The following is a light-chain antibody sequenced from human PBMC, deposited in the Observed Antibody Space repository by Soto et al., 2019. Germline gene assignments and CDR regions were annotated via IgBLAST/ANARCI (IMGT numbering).Light chain of an antibody. J-gene: IGKJ4*01. CDR3: QKYNSAPLT. CDR1: QAISNY. Sequence: IQMPQPPSSLSASVGDRVTITCRASQAISNYLAWYQHKPGKVPKLLIYTASTLQSGVPSRFSGSGSGTDFTLTISSLQPEDVATYYCQKYNSAPLTFGGGTKVDIK. V-gene: IGKV1-27*01. CDR2: TAS.